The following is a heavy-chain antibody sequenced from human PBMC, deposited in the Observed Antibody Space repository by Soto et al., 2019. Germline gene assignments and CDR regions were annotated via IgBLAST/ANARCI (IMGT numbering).Heavy chain of an antibody. Sequence: QVQLVESGGGVVQPGRSLRLSCAASGCTFSSYAVHWVRQAPGKGLEWVAVISYDGSNKYYADSVKGRFTISRDNSKNTLYLQMNSLRAEDTAVYYCARDRTAMALNWFDPWGQGTLVTVSS. V-gene: IGHV3-30-3*01. J-gene: IGHJ5*02. CDR2: ISYDGSNK. D-gene: IGHD5-18*01. CDR3: ARDRTAMALNWFDP. CDR1: GCTFSSYA.